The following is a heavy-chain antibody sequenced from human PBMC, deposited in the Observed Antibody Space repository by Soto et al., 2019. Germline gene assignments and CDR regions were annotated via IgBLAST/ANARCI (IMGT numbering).Heavy chain of an antibody. D-gene: IGHD4-17*01. CDR2: IYHSGST. Sequence: QVQLQESGPGLVKPSGTLSLTCAVSGGSISSSNWWSWVRQPPGKGLEWIGEIYHSGSTNHNPSLKRRVHLIRGKAKEQFSLKLGSGTAAATAVYYWASQTPYGDDEGLYYGMDVWGQGTTVTVSS. CDR1: GGSISSSNW. J-gene: IGHJ6*02. CDR3: ASQTPYGDDEGLYYGMDV. V-gene: IGHV4-4*02.